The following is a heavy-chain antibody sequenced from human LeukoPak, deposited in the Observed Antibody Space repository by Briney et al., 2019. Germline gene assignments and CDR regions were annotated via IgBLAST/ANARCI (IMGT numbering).Heavy chain of an antibody. J-gene: IGHJ4*02. CDR2: ISAYNGNT. D-gene: IGHD3-10*01. CDR3: ARTLAYGSGSYSGYY. Sequence: ASVKVSCKASGYTFTSYGISWVRLAPGQGLEWMGWISAYNGNTNYAQKLQGRVTMTTDTSTSTAYMELRSLRSDDTAVYYCARTLAYGSGSYSGYYWGQGTLVTVSS. CDR1: GYTFTSYG. V-gene: IGHV1-18*04.